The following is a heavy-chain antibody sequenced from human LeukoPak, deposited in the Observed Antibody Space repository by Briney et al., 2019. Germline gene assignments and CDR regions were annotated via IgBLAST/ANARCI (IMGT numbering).Heavy chain of an antibody. Sequence: SVKVSCKASGYTFTSYYMHWVRQAPGQGLEWMGRIIPNLGIANYAQKFQGRVTITADKSTSTAYMELSSLRSEDTAVYYCALAVVGALMPYYGMDVWGQGTTVTVSS. J-gene: IGHJ6*02. D-gene: IGHD1-26*01. CDR2: IIPNLGIA. CDR1: GYTFTSYY. V-gene: IGHV1-69*02. CDR3: ALAVVGALMPYYGMDV.